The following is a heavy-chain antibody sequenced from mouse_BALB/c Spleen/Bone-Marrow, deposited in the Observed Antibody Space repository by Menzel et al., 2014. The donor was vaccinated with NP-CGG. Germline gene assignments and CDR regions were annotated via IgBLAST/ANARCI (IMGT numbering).Heavy chain of an antibody. CDR2: IDPANGNT. Sequence: VQMKESGSELVTPGPSVKFSCTDSGFYIKNTYMHWVKQRPEQGLEWLGRIDPANGNTKYDPKFQGKVTITADTSSNTAYLKFSSLTAEDTAVYYCAMPMRLWGQGTPVPVSS. CDR1: GFYIKNTY. CDR3: AMPMRL. V-gene: IGHV14-3*02. D-gene: IGHD6-1*01. J-gene: IGHJ4*01.